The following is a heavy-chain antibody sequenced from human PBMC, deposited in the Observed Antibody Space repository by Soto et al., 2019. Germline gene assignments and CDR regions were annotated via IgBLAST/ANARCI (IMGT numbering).Heavy chain of an antibody. J-gene: IGHJ5*02. D-gene: IGHD2-15*01. CDR3: ATTFVVVAATT. Sequence: EVQLLESGGGLVQPGGSLRLSCAASGFTFSSYAMSWVRQAPGKGLDWASASSGSVGSTYYADSVKGRFTISRDNAKNTLYLQMNSLRAEDTAVYYCATTFVVVAATTWGQGTLVTVSS. V-gene: IGHV3-23*01. CDR1: GFTFSSYA. CDR2: SSGSVGST.